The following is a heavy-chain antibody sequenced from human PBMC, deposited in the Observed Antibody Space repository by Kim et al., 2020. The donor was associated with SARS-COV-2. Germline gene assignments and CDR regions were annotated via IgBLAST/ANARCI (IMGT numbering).Heavy chain of an antibody. CDR1: GFTFSSYG. CDR3: SPPMIVSY. CDR2: ISSDGSNK. J-gene: IGHJ4*02. Sequence: GGSLRLSCAASGFTFSSYGMHWVRQAPGKGLEWVAVISSDGSNKYYADSVKRRFTISRDNSKYTLYLKMNILRADAAAVYYSSPPMIVSYWGQGTPVTVS. V-gene: IGHV3-30*03. D-gene: IGHD3-22*01.